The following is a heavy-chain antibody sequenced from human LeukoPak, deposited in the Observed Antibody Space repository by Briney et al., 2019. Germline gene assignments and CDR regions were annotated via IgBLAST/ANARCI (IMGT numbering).Heavy chain of an antibody. V-gene: IGHV3-7*03. D-gene: IGHD3-3*01. CDR2: IKKAGSQK. Sequence: GGSLRLSCAASGFTFSSFWMSWVRQAPGKGLEWVANIKKAGSQKYYVDSVEGRFTISRDNAKNSLYLQMDSLRVDDTAVYYCTRVFGGYDVSDYWGQGTLVTVSS. CDR3: TRVFGGYDVSDY. CDR1: GFTFSSFW. J-gene: IGHJ4*02.